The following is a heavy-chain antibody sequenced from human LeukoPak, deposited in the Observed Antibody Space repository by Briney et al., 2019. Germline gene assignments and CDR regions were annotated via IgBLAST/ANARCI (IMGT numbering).Heavy chain of an antibody. V-gene: IGHV1-2*02. D-gene: IGHD3-3*01. CDR1: GYTFTGYY. Sequence: GASVKVSCKASGYTFTGYYMHWVRQAPGQGLEWMGWINPNSGGTNYAQKFQGRVTMTRDTSISTAYMELSRLRSDDTAVYYCARGLIGFGVGPIDYWGQGTLVTVSS. CDR3: ARGLIGFGVGPIDY. J-gene: IGHJ4*02. CDR2: INPNSGGT.